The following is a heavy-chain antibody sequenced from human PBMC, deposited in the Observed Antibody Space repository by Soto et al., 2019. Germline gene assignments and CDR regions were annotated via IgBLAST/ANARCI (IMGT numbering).Heavy chain of an antibody. CDR1: GFTFSSYA. V-gene: IGHV3-23*01. Sequence: EVQLLESGGGLVQPGWSLRLSCAASGFTFSSYAISWVRQAPGKGLEWVPAISGSGGSTYYADSVKGRFTISRDNSKNTLYLQMNSLRAEDTAVYYCAKRPYSSGYPFDYWGQGTLVTVSS. J-gene: IGHJ4*02. CDR3: AKRPYSSGYPFDY. CDR2: ISGSGGST. D-gene: IGHD6-19*01.